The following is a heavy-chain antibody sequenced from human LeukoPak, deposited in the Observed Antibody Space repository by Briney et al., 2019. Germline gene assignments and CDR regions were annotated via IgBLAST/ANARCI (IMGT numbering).Heavy chain of an antibody. CDR2: ISSSSSYI. CDR1: GFTFSSYS. V-gene: IGHV3-21*01. Sequence: GGPLRLSCAASGFTFSSYSMNWVRQAPGKGLEWVSSISSSSSYIYYADSVKGRFTISRDNAKNSLYLQMNSLRAEDTAVYYCARAPRGSYFGLDYWGQGTLVTVSS. CDR3: ARAPRGSYFGLDY. D-gene: IGHD1-26*01. J-gene: IGHJ4*02.